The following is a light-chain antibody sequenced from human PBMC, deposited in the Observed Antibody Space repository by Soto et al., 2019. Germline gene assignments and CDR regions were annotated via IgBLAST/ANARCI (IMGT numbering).Light chain of an antibody. Sequence: IVMTQSPATLSVSPGERATLSCRASQSVSSNLAWYQQKPGQVPRLLIHGASPRATGFPARFSGSGSGTEFTLTISSLQTEDFALYYCQQYNNWPPLTFGQGTKVEI. CDR2: GAS. V-gene: IGKV3-15*01. J-gene: IGKJ2*01. CDR1: QSVSSN. CDR3: QQYNNWPPLT.